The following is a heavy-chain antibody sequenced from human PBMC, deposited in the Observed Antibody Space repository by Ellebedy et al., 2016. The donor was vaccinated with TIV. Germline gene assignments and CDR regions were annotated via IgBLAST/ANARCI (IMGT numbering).Heavy chain of an antibody. J-gene: IGHJ4*02. CDR1: GFNFSSYA. Sequence: GESLKISCAASGFNFSSYAMSWVRQAPGKGLEWVSAISGSGGSTYYADSVKGRFTISRDNSKNTLYLQMNSLRAEDTAVYYCAKDLNGYSSRDPHDYWGQGTLVTVSS. D-gene: IGHD6-13*01. V-gene: IGHV3-23*01. CDR2: ISGSGGST. CDR3: AKDLNGYSSRDPHDY.